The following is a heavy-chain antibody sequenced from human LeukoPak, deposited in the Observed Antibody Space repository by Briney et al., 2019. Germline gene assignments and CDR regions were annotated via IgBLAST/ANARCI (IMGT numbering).Heavy chain of an antibody. CDR3: VRQAGVS. D-gene: IGHD6-19*01. V-gene: IGHV3-7*01. J-gene: IGHJ5*02. Sequence: PGESLRLSCAASGFSISNYWMTWVRQAPGKGLECVANIKGDGSEKNYVDSVKGRFTISRGNAKNSLYLQMNSLRAEDTAVYYCVRQAGVSWGQGTLVTVSS. CDR1: GFSISNYW. CDR2: IKGDGSEK.